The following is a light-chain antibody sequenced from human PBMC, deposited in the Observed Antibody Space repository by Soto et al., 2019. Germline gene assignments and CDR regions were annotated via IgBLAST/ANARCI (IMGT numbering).Light chain of an antibody. V-gene: IGKV1-17*03. CDR1: QGVGNY. CDR2: SAS. J-gene: IGKJ5*01. CDR3: LQHHTYPFT. Sequence: DIPVTQSPAAMSASIGDRVTITCRASQGVGNYLAWFQQKPGEVPKRLIHSASSLQSGVPSRFSGSASGTEFTLTISSPQPEDFATYYCLQHHTYPFTFGPGTRLEIK.